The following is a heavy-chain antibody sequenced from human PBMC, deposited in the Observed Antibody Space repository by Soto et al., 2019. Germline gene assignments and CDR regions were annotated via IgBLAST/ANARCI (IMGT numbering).Heavy chain of an antibody. CDR3: AAGITVGGVIVRVVAFDI. CDR1: VGSISSSSYY. V-gene: IGHV4-39*01. CDR2: IYYSGST. J-gene: IGHJ3*02. Sequence: QLQLQASGPGLVKPSETLSLTCTVSVGSISSSSYYWGWIRQPPGTGLEWIGSIYYSGSTYYNPSLNSRVPISVDTSKHQFSPKLSSVTAADTAVYYCAAGITVGGVIVRVVAFDIWGQGTMVTVSS. D-gene: IGHD3-16*02.